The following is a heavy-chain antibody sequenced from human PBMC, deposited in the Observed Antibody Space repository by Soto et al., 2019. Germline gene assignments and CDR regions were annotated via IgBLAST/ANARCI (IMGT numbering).Heavy chain of an antibody. D-gene: IGHD6-19*01. Sequence: PGGSLRLSCAASGFTFSSYGMHWVRQAPGKGLEWVAVISYDGSNKYYADSVKGRFTISRDNSKNTLYLQMNSLRAEDTAVYYCAKDDSKKIAVAGTNFDYWGQGTLVTVSS. J-gene: IGHJ4*02. CDR3: AKDDSKKIAVAGTNFDY. V-gene: IGHV3-30*18. CDR1: GFTFSSYG. CDR2: ISYDGSNK.